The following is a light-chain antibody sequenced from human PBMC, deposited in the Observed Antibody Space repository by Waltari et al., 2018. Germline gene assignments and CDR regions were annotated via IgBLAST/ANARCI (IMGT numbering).Light chain of an antibody. CDR2: CNS. J-gene: IGLJ2*01. V-gene: IGLV1-40*01. CDR3: QSYDSSLSGGV. Sequence: QNVQAAGPQPLIYCNSDRPAWVPNRFAGSKACHSASLAITGLQAEEEADYYCQSYDSSLSGGVFGGGSKLTVL.